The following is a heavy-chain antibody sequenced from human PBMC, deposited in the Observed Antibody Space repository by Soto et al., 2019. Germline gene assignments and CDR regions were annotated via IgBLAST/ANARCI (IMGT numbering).Heavy chain of an antibody. CDR3: VRCWGTGDGSDLGYNWFNP. CDR1: GFPVSTYS. CDR2: ISYDGTKK. J-gene: IGHJ5*02. Sequence: QVQVVESGGGVVQPGRSLRLSCAASGFPVSTYSMYWIRQAPGKGLEWVALISYDGTKKDYADSVKGRFTSSRDNSKNTLYLQMNSLRHDDTAVYYFVRCWGTGDGSDLGYNWFNPWGQGTLVTVSS. D-gene: IGHD3-16*01. V-gene: IGHV3-30-3*01.